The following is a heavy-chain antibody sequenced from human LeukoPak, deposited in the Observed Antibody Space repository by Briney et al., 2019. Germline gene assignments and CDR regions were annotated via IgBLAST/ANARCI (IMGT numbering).Heavy chain of an antibody. J-gene: IGHJ3*02. Sequence: GSSVKVSCKASGYTFTGYYMHWVRQAPGQGLEWMGWINPNSGGTNYAQKFQGRVTMTRDTSISTAYMELSRLRSDDTAVYYCARGGSRNYYDSSGYLKAFDIWGQGTMVTVSS. CDR1: GYTFTGYY. CDR2: INPNSGGT. CDR3: ARGGSRNYYDSSGYLKAFDI. V-gene: IGHV1-2*02. D-gene: IGHD3-22*01.